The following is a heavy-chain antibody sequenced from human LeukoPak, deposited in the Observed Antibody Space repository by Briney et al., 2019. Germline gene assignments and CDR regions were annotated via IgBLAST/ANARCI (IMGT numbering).Heavy chain of an antibody. D-gene: IGHD2-2*01. CDR3: ARVGRIVVVSSSTSCFFDY. V-gene: IGHV1-18*04. Sequence: WASVTVSCKGSGYTLSNHAFSWVRQAPGQGLEWMGWISAYNGNTNYAQKLQGRVTMTTDTSTSTAYMELRSLRSDDTAVYYCARVGRIVVVSSSTSCFFDYWGQGALVTVSS. J-gene: IGHJ4*02. CDR1: GYTLSNHA. CDR2: ISAYNGNT.